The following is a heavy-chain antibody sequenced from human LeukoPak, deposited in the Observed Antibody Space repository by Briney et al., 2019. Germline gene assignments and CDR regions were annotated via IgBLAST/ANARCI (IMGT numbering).Heavy chain of an antibody. CDR1: GVTVGVTG. CDR3: ARDAGGAWPFDY. D-gene: IGHD4-17*01. J-gene: IGHJ4*02. CDR2: INPSGENT. Sequence: AGGSLRLSCGASGVTVGVTGMTWVRQAPGKGLEWVSTINPSGENTHYPDSVKGRFTISRDNSRNTLSLEMNGLRVDDTAVYYCARDAGGAWPFDYWGQGTRVTVSS. V-gene: IGHV3-23*01.